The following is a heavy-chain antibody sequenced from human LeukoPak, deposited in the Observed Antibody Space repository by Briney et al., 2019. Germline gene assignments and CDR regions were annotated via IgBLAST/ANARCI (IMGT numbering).Heavy chain of an antibody. J-gene: IGHJ4*02. CDR3: ARGGSAPDCSSTSCYVAFDY. CDR1: GGSFSGYY. D-gene: IGHD2-2*01. Sequence: SETLSLTCAVYGGSFSGYYWSWIRQPPGKGLEWIGEINHSGSTNYNPSLKSRVTISVDTSKNQFSLKLSSVTAADTAVYYCARGGSAPDCSSTSCYVAFDYWGQGTLVTVSS. CDR2: INHSGST. V-gene: IGHV4-34*01.